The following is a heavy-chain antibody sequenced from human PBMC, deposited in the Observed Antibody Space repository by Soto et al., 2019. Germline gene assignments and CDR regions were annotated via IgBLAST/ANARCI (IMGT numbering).Heavy chain of an antibody. D-gene: IGHD2-2*03. CDR1: DGSISGYF. V-gene: IGHV4-59*08. Sequence: SETLSLTCIVSDGSISGYFWSWIRQPPGKGLEWIGYIHDTETTNYNPSLLSRVTMSLDTSKNQLSLRLSSVTAADTAVYYCARLNGYCISTNCHGYYGMDVWGQGTTVTVSS. CDR2: IHDTETT. J-gene: IGHJ6*02. CDR3: ARLNGYCISTNCHGYYGMDV.